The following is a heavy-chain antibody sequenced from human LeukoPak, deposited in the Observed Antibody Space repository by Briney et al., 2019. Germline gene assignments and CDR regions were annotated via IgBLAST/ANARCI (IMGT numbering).Heavy chain of an antibody. V-gene: IGHV1-2*02. CDR2: INPNSGGT. D-gene: IGHD1-26*01. CDR3: ARAHGSYWVDY. Sequence: ASVRVSCKASGYTFTGYYMHRVRQAPGQGLEWMGWINPNSGGTNYAQKFQGRVTMTRDTSISTAYMELSRLRSDDTAVYYCARAHGSYWVDYWGQGNLVTVSS. J-gene: IGHJ4*02. CDR1: GYTFTGYY.